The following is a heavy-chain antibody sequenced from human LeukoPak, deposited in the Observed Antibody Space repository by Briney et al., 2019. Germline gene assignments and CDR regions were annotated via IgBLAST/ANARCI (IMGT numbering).Heavy chain of an antibody. CDR3: AKGSSNWLDHYYFDF. CDR1: GFTFSSYA. V-gene: IGHV3-23*01. CDR2: ISGSGGST. Sequence: GGSLRLSCAASGFTFSSYAMSWVRQAPGRGLEWVSAISGSGGSTYYADSVKGRFTISRDNSKNTLYLQMNSLRVEDTAVYYCAKGSSNWLDHYYFDFWGQGTLVTVSS. J-gene: IGHJ4*02. D-gene: IGHD6-13*01.